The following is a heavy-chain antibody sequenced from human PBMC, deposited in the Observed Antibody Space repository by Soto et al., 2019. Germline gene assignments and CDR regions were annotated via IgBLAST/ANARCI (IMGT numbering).Heavy chain of an antibody. D-gene: IGHD6-19*01. Sequence: EVQLLDSGGGLVQPGGSLRLSCAASGFSFSDYAMNWVRQAPGKGLEWVSEISATGGSTFYADFVKGRFTISRDNSKNTLYLPLTSLRDDDTARYYCAKASSAWYDSKSYYFDDWGPGTLVTVPS. CDR1: GFSFSDYA. J-gene: IGHJ4*02. V-gene: IGHV3-23*01. CDR2: ISATGGST. CDR3: AKASSAWYDSKSYYFDD.